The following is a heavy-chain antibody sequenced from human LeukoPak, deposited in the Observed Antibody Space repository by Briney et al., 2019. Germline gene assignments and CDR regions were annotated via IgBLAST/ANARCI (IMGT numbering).Heavy chain of an antibody. CDR2: INPNTGGT. D-gene: IGHD3-22*01. J-gene: IGHJ4*02. CDR1: GYTFTGYY. CDR3: AKDYYDRGFFDY. Sequence: ASVKVSCKASGYTFTGYYMHWVRQAPGQGPEWMGWINPNTGGTNYAQKYQGRVTMTRDTSISTAYMELSRLKSDDTAVYYCAKDYYDRGFFDYWGQGTLVTVSS. V-gene: IGHV1-2*02.